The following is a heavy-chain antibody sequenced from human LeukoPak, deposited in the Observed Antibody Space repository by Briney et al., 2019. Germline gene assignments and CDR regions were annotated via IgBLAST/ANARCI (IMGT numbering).Heavy chain of an antibody. Sequence: GSLRLSCAASGFTFTSYAIDWVRQFPGMGPEWVSGISGSGGGTHYADSVKGRFTFSRDNSKNTLYLQMNSLRAEDTAVYYCAKSREQPWNFDYWGQGTLVTVSS. V-gene: IGHV3-23*01. J-gene: IGHJ4*02. D-gene: IGHD5-18*01. CDR1: GFTFTSYA. CDR3: AKSREQPWNFDY. CDR2: ISGSGGGT.